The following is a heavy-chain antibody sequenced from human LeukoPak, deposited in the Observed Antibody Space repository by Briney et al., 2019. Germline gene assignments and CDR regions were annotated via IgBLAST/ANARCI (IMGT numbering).Heavy chain of an antibody. V-gene: IGHV4-59*08. CDR1: GGSIRRYF. CDR2: IYGSGST. D-gene: IGHD1-26*01. J-gene: IGHJ4*02. Sequence: PSETLSLTCTVSGGSIRRYFWNWIRQPPGKGLEWIGYIYGSGSTTYNPSLKSRVTISVDTSKNQFSLKLSSVTAADTAVYYCARLGGVVGATFHFDYWGQGTLVTVSS. CDR3: ARLGGVVGATFHFDY.